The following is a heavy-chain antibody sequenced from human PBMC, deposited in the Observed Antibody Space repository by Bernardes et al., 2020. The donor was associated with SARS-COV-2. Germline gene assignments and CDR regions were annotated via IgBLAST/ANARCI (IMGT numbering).Heavy chain of an antibody. CDR2: ISSSSTTI. J-gene: IGHJ5*02. V-gene: IGHV3-48*01. Sequence: GGSLRLSCAASGFTFSSYGMNWVRRAPGKGLEWISYISSSSTTIYYADSVKGRFTISRDNAKTSLYLQMNSLRAEDTAVYYCAGSPVRGLDPWGQGTLVTVSS. CDR1: GFTFSSYG. D-gene: IGHD4-17*01. CDR3: AGSPVRGLDP.